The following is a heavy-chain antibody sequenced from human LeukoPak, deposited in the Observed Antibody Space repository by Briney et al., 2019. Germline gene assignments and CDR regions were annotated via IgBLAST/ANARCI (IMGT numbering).Heavy chain of an antibody. CDR3: AKGLGATRHVWYFDY. CDR2: ISGSGNTT. V-gene: IGHV3-23*01. CDR1: QFTFSNYA. Sequence: LGGSLRLSCAASQFTFSNYAMSWVRQAPGKGLEWVSAISGSGNTTYFGDSVTGRFTISRDNSKNTVYLQMNSLSAEDTAVYYCAKGLGATRHVWYFDYWGQGTLVTVSS. J-gene: IGHJ4*02. D-gene: IGHD1-26*01.